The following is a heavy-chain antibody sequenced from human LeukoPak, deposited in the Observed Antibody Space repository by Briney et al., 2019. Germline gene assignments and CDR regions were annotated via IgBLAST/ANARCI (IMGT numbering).Heavy chain of an antibody. CDR3: AREAAEAGTLFDY. J-gene: IGHJ4*02. D-gene: IGHD6-19*01. V-gene: IGHV4-59*01. CDR2: IYYSGST. CDR1: GGSISSYY. Sequence: SETLSLTCTVSGGSISSYYWSWIRQPPGKGLEWIGYIYYSGSTNYNPSLKSRVTISVDTSKNQFSLKLSSVAAADTAVYYCAREAAEAGTLFDYWGQGTLVTVSS.